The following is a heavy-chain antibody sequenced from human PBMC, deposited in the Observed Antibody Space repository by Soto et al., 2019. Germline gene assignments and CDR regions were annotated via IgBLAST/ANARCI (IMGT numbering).Heavy chain of an antibody. Sequence: GASVKVSCKASGDTFSTYTITWMRQAPGQGLEWMGGIIPRSATSNYAQKFQGRVTITADESTSTAYMELSSLRSEDTAVYYCARPPFYYDSSYSGYWGQGTLVTVSS. J-gene: IGHJ4*02. D-gene: IGHD3-22*01. CDR2: IIPRSATS. CDR1: GDTFSTYT. V-gene: IGHV1-69*13. CDR3: ARPPFYYDSSYSGY.